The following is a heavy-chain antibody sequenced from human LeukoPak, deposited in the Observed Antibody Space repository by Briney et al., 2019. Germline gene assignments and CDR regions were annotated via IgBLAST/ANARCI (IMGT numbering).Heavy chain of an antibody. CDR3: ARTLGGYGGNSVSYFDY. D-gene: IGHD4-23*01. V-gene: IGHV3-21*01. J-gene: IGHJ4*02. CDR1: GFTFSDYS. CDR2: ISSSSSYI. Sequence: GGSLRLSCAASGFTFSDYSMNWVRQAPGKGLEWVSSISSSSSYIFYADSVRGRFSISRDNAKNSLYLQMSSLRAEDTAVYYCARTLGGYGGNSVSYFDYWGQGTLVTVSS.